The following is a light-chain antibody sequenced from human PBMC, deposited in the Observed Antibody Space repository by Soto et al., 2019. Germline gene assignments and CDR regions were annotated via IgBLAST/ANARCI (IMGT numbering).Light chain of an antibody. J-gene: IGKJ2*01. CDR2: GAS. Sequence: EIVLTQSPGTLSLSPGERATLSCRASQSVSSSYLAWYQQKPGQAPRLLIYGASSRATGIPDRFSGSGSGTDFTLTISRLEPEDCGVYYCQQYGGSPPYTFGRGTRLEIK. CDR1: QSVSSSY. V-gene: IGKV3-20*01. CDR3: QQYGGSPPYT.